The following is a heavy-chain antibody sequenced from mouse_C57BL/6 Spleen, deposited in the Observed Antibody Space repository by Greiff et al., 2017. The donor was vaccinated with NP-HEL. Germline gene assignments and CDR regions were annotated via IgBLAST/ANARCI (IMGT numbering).Heavy chain of an antibody. Sequence: VQLQQSGAELVKPGASVKLSCTASGFNIKDYYMHWVKQRTEQGLEWIGRFDPEDGGTKYAPKFQGKATITADTSSNPAYLQISSLTTEDTAVYYGARIYYGNYVDYYAMDYWGQGTSVTVSS. CDR2: FDPEDGGT. V-gene: IGHV14-2*01. D-gene: IGHD2-1*01. J-gene: IGHJ4*01. CDR1: GFNIKDYY. CDR3: ARIYYGNYVDYYAMDY.